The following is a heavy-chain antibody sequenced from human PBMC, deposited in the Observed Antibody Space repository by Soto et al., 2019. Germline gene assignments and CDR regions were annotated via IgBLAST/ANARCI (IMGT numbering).Heavy chain of an antibody. CDR2: ISYDGSNQ. V-gene: IGHV3-30*18. CDR3: AKDHDDYGDSFAL. CDR1: GFTFSRYG. Sequence: QVQLVESGGGVVQPGRSLRLSCEASGFTFSRYGMHWVRQAPGKGLGWVAVISYDGSNQYYADSMKGRFTISRDNSKTPLSLQMNSLRPEDAAVYYCAKDHDDYGDSFALWGRGTLVSVSS. D-gene: IGHD4-17*01. J-gene: IGHJ2*01.